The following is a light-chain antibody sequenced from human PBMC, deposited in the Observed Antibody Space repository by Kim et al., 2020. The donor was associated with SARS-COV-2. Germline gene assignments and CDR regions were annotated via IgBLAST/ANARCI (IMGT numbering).Light chain of an antibody. CDR2: GAS. Sequence: EIVMTQSPATLSVSPGERATLSCRASQSVGSDLAWYQQKRGQAPRLLFYGASTRATGIPARFSGSGSGTEFTLTISSLESEDFAVYHCQQYNKWPEVFGQGTKVDIK. J-gene: IGKJ1*01. CDR1: QSVGSD. V-gene: IGKV3-15*01. CDR3: QQYNKWPEV.